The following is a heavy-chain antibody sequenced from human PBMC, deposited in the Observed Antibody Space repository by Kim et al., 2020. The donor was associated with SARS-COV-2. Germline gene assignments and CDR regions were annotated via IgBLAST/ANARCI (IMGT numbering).Heavy chain of an antibody. J-gene: IGHJ4*02. CDR1: GFSFSDRY. D-gene: IGHD2-21*01. V-gene: IGHV3-72*01. CDR3: VRVDAGGAYTFDH. Sequence: GGSLRLSCAASGFSFSDRYMDWVRQAPGKGLEWVGRARNKARGHTTEYGPSVKGRFTISRDDSRNSLYLHLDSLKPEDTAVYHCVRVDAGGAYTFDHWGQGIMVTVSS. CDR2: ARNKARGHTT.